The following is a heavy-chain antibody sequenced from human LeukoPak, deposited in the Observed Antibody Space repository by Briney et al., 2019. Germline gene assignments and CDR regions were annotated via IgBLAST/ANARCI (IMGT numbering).Heavy chain of an antibody. CDR3: ARATQRYCSGTTCFPYWFDT. V-gene: IGHV4-4*09. D-gene: IGHD2-2*01. Sequence: SGTLSLTCTVSGGSMTNYFWNWIRQSPGKGLEWIGYTHTSGSPGYSHSLKSRVTMSLDTSKNQFSLMLSSVTAADTAVYFCARATQRYCSGTTCFPYWFDTWGQGTLVTVSS. CDR2: THTSGSP. J-gene: IGHJ5*01. CDR1: GGSMTNYF.